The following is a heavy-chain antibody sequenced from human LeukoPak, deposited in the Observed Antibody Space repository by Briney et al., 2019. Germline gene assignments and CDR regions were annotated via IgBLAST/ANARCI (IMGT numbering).Heavy chain of an antibody. J-gene: IGHJ4*02. D-gene: IGHD7-27*01. CDR2: IKQDGSEK. CDR1: GFTVSSNY. CDR3: ARVHDLGHYFDY. Sequence: PGGSLRLSCAASGFTVSSNYMSWVRQAPGKGLEWVANIKQDGSEKYYVDSVKGRFTISRDNAKNSLYLQMNSLRAEDTAVYYCARVHDLGHYFDYWGQGTLVTVSS. V-gene: IGHV3-7*01.